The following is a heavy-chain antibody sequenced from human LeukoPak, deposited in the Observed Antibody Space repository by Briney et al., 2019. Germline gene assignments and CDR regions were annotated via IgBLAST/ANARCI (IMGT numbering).Heavy chain of an antibody. Sequence: PGGSLRLSCAASGFTFSSYAMSWVRQAPGKGLEWVPAISGSGGSTYYADSVKGRFTISRDNSKNTLYLQMNSLRAEDTAVYYCAKRRRNYYDSSGYYYFDYWGQGTLVTVSS. J-gene: IGHJ4*02. V-gene: IGHV3-23*01. D-gene: IGHD3-22*01. CDR2: ISGSGGST. CDR1: GFTFSSYA. CDR3: AKRRRNYYDSSGYYYFDY.